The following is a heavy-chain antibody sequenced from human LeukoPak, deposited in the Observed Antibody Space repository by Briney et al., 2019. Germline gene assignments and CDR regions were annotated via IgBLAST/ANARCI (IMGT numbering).Heavy chain of an antibody. CDR2: IWYDGSSK. D-gene: IGHD2-15*01. V-gene: IGHV3-33*01. CDR1: GFTFSSYC. J-gene: IGHJ4*02. Sequence: PGRSLRLSCAASGFTFSSYCMNWVRQAPGKGLEWVANIWYDGSSKYYADSVKGRFTISRDNSKNTLYLQMNSLRAEDTAVYYCARGYVHELGCCDYWGQGNLVIVSS. CDR3: ARGYVHELGCCDY.